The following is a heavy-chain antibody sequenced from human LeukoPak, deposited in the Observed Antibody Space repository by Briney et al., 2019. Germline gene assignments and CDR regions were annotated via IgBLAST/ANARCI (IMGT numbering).Heavy chain of an antibody. D-gene: IGHD3-3*01. CDR1: GFTFSSYA. CDR3: AKDPLNYDFWSGYSNWFDP. V-gene: IGHV3-23*01. Sequence: PGGSLRLSCAASGFTFSSYAMSWVRQAPGKGLEWVSAISGSGGSTYYADSVKGRFTISRDNSKNTLCLQMNSLRAEDTAVYYCAKDPLNYDFWSGYSNWFDPWGQGTLVTVSS. J-gene: IGHJ5*02. CDR2: ISGSGGST.